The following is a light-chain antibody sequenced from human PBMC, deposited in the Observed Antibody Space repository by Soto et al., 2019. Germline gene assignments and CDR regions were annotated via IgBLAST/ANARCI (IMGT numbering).Light chain of an antibody. J-gene: IGLJ3*02. Sequence: QSVLTQPPSVSGAPGQRVTISCTGSSSNIGAGYDVHWYQQYPRTAPKLLIYGNSHRPSGVPDRFSGSKSGTSASLAISGLRSEDEADYYCAAWDDSLSGWVFGGGTKLTVL. CDR1: SSNIGAGYD. V-gene: IGLV1-40*01. CDR3: AAWDDSLSGWV. CDR2: GNS.